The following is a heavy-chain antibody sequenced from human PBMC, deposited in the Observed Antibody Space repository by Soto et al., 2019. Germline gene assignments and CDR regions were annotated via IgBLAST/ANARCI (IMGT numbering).Heavy chain of an antibody. CDR1: GFTFSSYG. V-gene: IGHV3-33*01. D-gene: IGHD6-6*01. Sequence: QVQLVESGGGVVQPGRSLRLSCAASGFTFSSYGMHWVRQAPGKGLEWVAVIWYDGSNKYYADSVKGRFTISRDNSKNTLYLQMNSLRAEDTAVYYCARGRIEYSSSYYYYGMDVWGQGTTVTVSS. CDR3: ARGRIEYSSSYYYYGMDV. J-gene: IGHJ6*02. CDR2: IWYDGSNK.